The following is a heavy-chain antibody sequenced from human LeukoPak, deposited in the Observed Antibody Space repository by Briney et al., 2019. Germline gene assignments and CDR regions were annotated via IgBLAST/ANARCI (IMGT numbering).Heavy chain of an antibody. CDR1: GGSISSYY. CDR3: AREGPRITIFGVVIMEYYYYYYMDV. Sequence: SETLSLTCTVSGGSISSYYWSWIRQPAGKGLEWIGRIYTSGSTNYNPSLKSRVTMSVDTSKNQFSLKLSSVTAADTAVYYCAREGPRITIFGVVIMEYYYYYYMDVWGKGTTVTVSS. V-gene: IGHV4-4*07. CDR2: IYTSGST. D-gene: IGHD3-3*01. J-gene: IGHJ6*03.